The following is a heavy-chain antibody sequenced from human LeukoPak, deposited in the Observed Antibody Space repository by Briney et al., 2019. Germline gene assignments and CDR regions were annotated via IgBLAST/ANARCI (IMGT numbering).Heavy chain of an antibody. J-gene: IGHJ6*02. CDR1: GFIFSTYS. CDR3: ARGVYRMDV. CDR2: ISSGSSTT. Sequence: QPGGSLRLSCAASGFIFSTYSMSWVRQAPGKGLEWVSYISSGSSTTYYADSVKGRFTISRDNAENSLYVQMNSLRDEDTAVYYCARGVYRMDVWGQGTTVTVSS. D-gene: IGHD1-26*01. V-gene: IGHV3-48*02.